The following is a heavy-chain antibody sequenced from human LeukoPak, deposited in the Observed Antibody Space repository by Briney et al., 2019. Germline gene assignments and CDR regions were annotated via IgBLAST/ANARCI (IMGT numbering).Heavy chain of an antibody. Sequence: GGSLRLSCAASGFTFSSYWMSWVRQAPEKGLEWVANIKQDGSEKYYVDSVKGRFTISRDNAKNSLYLQMNSLRAEDTAVYYCARDGGGSPEPYYYYYGMDVWGQGTTVTVSS. CDR2: IKQDGSEK. J-gene: IGHJ6*02. D-gene: IGHD3-16*01. CDR1: GFTFSSYW. CDR3: ARDGGGSPEPYYYYYGMDV. V-gene: IGHV3-7*03.